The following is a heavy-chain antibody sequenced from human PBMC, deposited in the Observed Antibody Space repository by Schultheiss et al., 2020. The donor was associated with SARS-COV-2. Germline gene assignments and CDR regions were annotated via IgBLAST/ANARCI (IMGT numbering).Heavy chain of an antibody. D-gene: IGHD6-6*01. Sequence: ASVKVSCKASGYTFTSYDINWVRQATGQGLEWMGWMNPNSGNTGYAQKFQGRVTMTRNTSISTAYMELRSLRSDDTAVYYCARGSIAARSFDYWGQGTLVTVSS. CDR2: MNPNSGNT. J-gene: IGHJ4*02. CDR1: GYTFTSYD. V-gene: IGHV1-8*01. CDR3: ARGSIAARSFDY.